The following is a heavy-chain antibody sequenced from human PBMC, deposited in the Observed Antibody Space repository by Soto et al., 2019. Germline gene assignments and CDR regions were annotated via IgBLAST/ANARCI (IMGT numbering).Heavy chain of an antibody. CDR3: ALSHFGSGTNWFDP. D-gene: IGHD3-10*01. CDR2: IYPGDSDT. V-gene: IGHV5-51*01. J-gene: IGHJ5*02. CDR1: GYSFTDYW. Sequence: EVQLVQSGAEVKTPGESLKISCKGSGYSFTDYWIGWLRQVPGKGLEWMGLIYPGDSDTRYSPSFQGQVTISADKSIATAYLQWSSLKASDTAMYYCALSHFGSGTNWFDPWGQGTLVTVSS.